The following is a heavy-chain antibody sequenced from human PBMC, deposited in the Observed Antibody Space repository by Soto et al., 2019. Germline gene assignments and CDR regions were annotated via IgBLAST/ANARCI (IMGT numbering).Heavy chain of an antibody. CDR1: GFTFSSSA. Sequence: EVQLLDSGGGLVQPGGSLRLSCAASGFTFSSSAMTWVRQAPGKGLEWVSSISAAGDVTDYVGSVQGRFTISRDNSKNTLYLQLDSLRVEDTAVYYCAKDSGHSGSLFDYWGQGTLVTVSS. V-gene: IGHV3-23*01. D-gene: IGHD6-13*01. CDR2: ISAAGDVT. CDR3: AKDSGHSGSLFDY. J-gene: IGHJ4*02.